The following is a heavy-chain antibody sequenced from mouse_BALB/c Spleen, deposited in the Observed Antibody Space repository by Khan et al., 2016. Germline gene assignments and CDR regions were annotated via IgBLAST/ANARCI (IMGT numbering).Heavy chain of an antibody. V-gene: IGHV3-2*02. J-gene: IGHJ2*01. CDR3: ARGRSYFFDC. Sequence: EVKLEESGPGLVKPSQSLSLTCTVTGYSITSDYAWNWIRQFPGNKLEWMGYISYSGITSYNPSLKSRISITRDTSKNQYFLQLSSVATEYTATYSCARGRSYFFDCWDQGTTLTVSS. D-gene: IGHD1-1*01. CDR1: GYSITSDYA. CDR2: ISYSGIT.